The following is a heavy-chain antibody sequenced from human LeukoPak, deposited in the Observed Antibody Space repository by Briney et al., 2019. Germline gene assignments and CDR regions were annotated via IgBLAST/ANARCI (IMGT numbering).Heavy chain of an antibody. CDR2: IWYDGSNK. CDR3: AKPYCSSTSCYSNSDAFDI. D-gene: IGHD2-2*01. J-gene: IGHJ3*02. CDR1: GFTFSSYG. Sequence: GGSLRLSCAASGFTFSSYGMHWVRQAPGKGLEWVAVIWYDGSNKYYADSVKGRFTISRDNSKNTLYLQMNSLRAEDTAVYYCAKPYCSSTSCYSNSDAFDIWGQGTMVTVSS. V-gene: IGHV3-33*06.